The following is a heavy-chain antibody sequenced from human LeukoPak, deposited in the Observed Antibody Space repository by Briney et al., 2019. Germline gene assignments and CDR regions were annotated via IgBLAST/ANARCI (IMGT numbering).Heavy chain of an antibody. J-gene: IGHJ4*02. D-gene: IGHD3-3*01. CDR1: GGSISSYY. Sequence: SETLSLTCTVSGGSISSYYWSWIPQPAGKGLEWIGRIYTSGSTNYNPSLKSRVTMSVDTSKNQFSLKLSSVTAADTAVYYCASEAVSSGYYNYWGQGTLVTVSS. V-gene: IGHV4-4*07. CDR2: IYTSGST. CDR3: ASEAVSSGYYNY.